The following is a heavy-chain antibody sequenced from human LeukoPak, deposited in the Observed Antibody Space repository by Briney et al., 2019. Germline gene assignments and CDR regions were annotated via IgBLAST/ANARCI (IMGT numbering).Heavy chain of an antibody. CDR1: GGSFSGYH. J-gene: IGHJ6*03. Sequence: SETLSLTCAVYGGSFSGYHWTWIRQSPGKGLEWLGDINPSGSTYYNPSLKSRLTISVDTSKNQFSLKLRSVTAADTAVYYCARGRHDITMIVVVMTSVSYYLDVWGKGTTVTVS. D-gene: IGHD3-22*01. CDR2: INPSGST. CDR3: ARGRHDITMIVVVMTSVSYYLDV. V-gene: IGHV4-34*01.